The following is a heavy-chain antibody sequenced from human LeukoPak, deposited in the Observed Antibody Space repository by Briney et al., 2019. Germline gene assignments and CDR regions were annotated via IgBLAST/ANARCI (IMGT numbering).Heavy chain of an antibody. CDR3: ARRDYVWGSYRPFDY. V-gene: IGHV4-59*12. Sequence: SETLSLTCTVSGGSISSYYWSWIRQPPGKGLESIGYIYYSGSTNYNPSLKSRVTISADTSKNQFSLKLSSVTAADTAVYYCARRDYVWGSYRPFDYWGQGTLVTVSS. J-gene: IGHJ4*02. CDR1: GGSISSYY. CDR2: IYYSGST. D-gene: IGHD3-16*02.